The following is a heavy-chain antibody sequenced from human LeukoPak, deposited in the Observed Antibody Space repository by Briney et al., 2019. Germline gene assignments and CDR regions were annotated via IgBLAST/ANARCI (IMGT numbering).Heavy chain of an antibody. CDR2: INPSGGST. J-gene: IGHJ3*02. CDR1: GYTFTSYY. Sequence: GASVKVSCKASGYTFTSYYMHWVRQAPGQGLEWIGIINPSGGSTSYAQKFQGRVTMTRDTSTSTVYMELSSLRSEDTAVYYCARDLDYGDFLYAFDIWGQGTTVTVSS. CDR3: ARDLDYGDFLYAFDI. V-gene: IGHV1-46*03. D-gene: IGHD4-17*01.